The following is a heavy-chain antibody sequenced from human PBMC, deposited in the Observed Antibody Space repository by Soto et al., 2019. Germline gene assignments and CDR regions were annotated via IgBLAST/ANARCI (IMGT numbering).Heavy chain of an antibody. D-gene: IGHD3-10*01. CDR2: ISHSGST. V-gene: IGHV4-34*13. Sequence: CVRQAPGKGLEWIGEISHSGSTNYNPSLKSRVTISVDTSKNQFSLKLSSVTAADTAVYYCARYGSGSSVWFDSWGQGTLVTVSS. J-gene: IGHJ5*01. CDR3: ARYGSGSSVWFDS.